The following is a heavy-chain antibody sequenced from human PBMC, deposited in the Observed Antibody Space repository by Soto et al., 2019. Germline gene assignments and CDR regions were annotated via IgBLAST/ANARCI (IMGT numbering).Heavy chain of an antibody. CDR3: ARAIVGPTTTGWLDP. D-gene: IGHD1-26*01. J-gene: IGHJ5*02. CDR1: GYTFTSYY. V-gene: IGHV1-46*01. Sequence: ASVKVSCKASGYTFTSYYMHWVRQAPGQGLEWMGIINPSGGSTSYAQKFQGRVTMTRDTSTSTVYMELSSLRFEDTAVYYCARAIVGPTTTGWLDPWGQGTLVTVSS. CDR2: INPSGGST.